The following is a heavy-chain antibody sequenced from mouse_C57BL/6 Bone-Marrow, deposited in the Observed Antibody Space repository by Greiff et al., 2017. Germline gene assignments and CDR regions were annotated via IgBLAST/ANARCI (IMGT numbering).Heavy chain of an antibody. Sequence: EVMLVESGGGLVQPGGSRKLSCAASGFTFSSFGMHWVRQAPEKGLEWVAYISSGSSTIYYADTVKGRFTISRDTPKNTLFLQMTSLRSEDTAMYYCARRGYGSSYWYFDVWGAGTTVTVSS. V-gene: IGHV5-17*02. CDR1: GFTFSSFG. CDR2: ISSGSSTI. D-gene: IGHD1-1*01. J-gene: IGHJ1*01. CDR3: ARRGYGSSYWYFDV.